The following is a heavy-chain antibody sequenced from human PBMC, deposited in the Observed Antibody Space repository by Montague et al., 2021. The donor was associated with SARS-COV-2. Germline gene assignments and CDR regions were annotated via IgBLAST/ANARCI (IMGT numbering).Heavy chain of an antibody. CDR3: ARLGDGIVPSPILGLGPYYSFYYMDV. CDR1: GESFSRHY. Sequence: SETLSLTCAVFGESFSRHYWSWIRQPPGKGLEWIGEVNQSGNTKYNPSLKSRVSISLDTSRNQFSLEVSSVTAADTAIYYCARLGDGIVPSPILGLGPYYSFYYMDVWGKGTTVTVSS. CDR2: VNQSGNT. V-gene: IGHV4-34*01. J-gene: IGHJ6*03. D-gene: IGHD2-2*02.